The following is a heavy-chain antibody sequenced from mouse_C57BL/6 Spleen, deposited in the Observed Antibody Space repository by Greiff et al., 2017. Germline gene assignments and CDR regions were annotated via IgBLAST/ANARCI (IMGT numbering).Heavy chain of an antibody. V-gene: IGHV1-82*01. D-gene: IGHD1-1*01. J-gene: IGHJ2*01. CDR2: IYPGDGDT. Sequence: VQLVESGPELVKPGASVKISCKASGYAFSSSWMNWVKQRPGKGLEWIGRIYPGDGDTNYNGKFKGKATLTADKSSSTAYMQLSSLTSEDSAVYFCARSHYYGSPYYFDYWGQGTTLTVSS. CDR1: GYAFSSSW. CDR3: ARSHYYGSPYYFDY.